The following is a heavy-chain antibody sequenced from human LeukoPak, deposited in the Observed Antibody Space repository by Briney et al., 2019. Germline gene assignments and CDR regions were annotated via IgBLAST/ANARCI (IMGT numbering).Heavy chain of an antibody. V-gene: IGHV4-34*01. CDR1: GGSFSDYY. CDR3: AREPNYSSSS. Sequence: PSETLSLTCAVYGGSFSDYYWNWIRQPPGKGPEWIGEINDSGSTNYNPSLKSRVTISVDTSKTQFSLKLSSVTAADTAVYFCAREPNYSSSSWGQGTLVTVSS. CDR2: INDSGST. D-gene: IGHD6-6*01. J-gene: IGHJ5*02.